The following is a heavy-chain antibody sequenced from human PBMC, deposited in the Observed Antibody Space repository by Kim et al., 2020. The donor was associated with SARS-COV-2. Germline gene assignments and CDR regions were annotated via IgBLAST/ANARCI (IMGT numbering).Heavy chain of an antibody. V-gene: IGHV3-48*03. CDR1: GFTFSSYD. J-gene: IGHJ5*02. Sequence: GGSLRLSCVASGFTFSSYDMNWVRQAPGKGLEWVSYIGGDGSTIYYADSVKGRFTISRDNAKNSLYLQMNSLRAEDTAVYYCARLTTSGVAEDVDP. D-gene: IGHD3-10*01. CDR2: IGGDGSTI. CDR3: ARLTTSGVAEDVDP.